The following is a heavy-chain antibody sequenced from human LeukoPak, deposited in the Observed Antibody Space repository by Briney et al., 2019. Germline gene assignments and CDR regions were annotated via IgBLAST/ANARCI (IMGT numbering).Heavy chain of an antibody. J-gene: IGHJ4*02. V-gene: IGHV1-8*02. CDR1: GYTFSSYG. D-gene: IGHD4-23*01. CDR3: ARGHGADYGGNSVGY. Sequence: PGASVKVSCKASGYTFSSYGISWVRQAPGQGLEWMGWMNPNSGTTGNAQKFQGRVTMTRNTSISTAYMELSSLRSEDTAVYYCARGHGADYGGNSVGYWGQGTLVAVSS. CDR2: MNPNSGTT.